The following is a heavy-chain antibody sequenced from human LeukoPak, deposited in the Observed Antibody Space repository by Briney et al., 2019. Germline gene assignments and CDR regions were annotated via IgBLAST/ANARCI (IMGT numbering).Heavy chain of an antibody. V-gene: IGHV1-24*01. CDR3: AYGSGSYYTPVYYYYYYMDV. CDR2: FDPEDGET. CDR1: GYSLTELS. J-gene: IGHJ6*03. Sequence: ASVKVSCKVSGYSLTELSMHWVRQAPGKGLEWMGGFDPEDGETIYAQKFQGRVTMTEDTSTDTAYMELSSLRSEDTAVYYCAYGSGSYYTPVYYYYYYMDVWGKGTTVTVSS. D-gene: IGHD3-10*01.